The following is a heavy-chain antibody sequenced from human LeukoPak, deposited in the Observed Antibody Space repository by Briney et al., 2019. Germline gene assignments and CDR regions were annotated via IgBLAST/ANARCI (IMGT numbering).Heavy chain of an antibody. D-gene: IGHD7-27*01. V-gene: IGHV3-15*01. Sequence: PGGSLRLSCAASGFTFSSYWMCWVHQAPGKGLEWVGRIKRKTDGETTDHHAPVKGRFTISRDDSKTVLYLEMNSLKTEDTAVYYCTTLTSFRELGTYRNYWGQGTLVTVSS. J-gene: IGHJ4*02. CDR2: IKRKTDGETT. CDR1: GFTFSSYW. CDR3: TTLTSFRELGTYRNY.